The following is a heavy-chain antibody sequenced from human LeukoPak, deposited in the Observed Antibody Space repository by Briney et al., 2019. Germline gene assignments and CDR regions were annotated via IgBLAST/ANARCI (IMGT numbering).Heavy chain of an antibody. V-gene: IGHV3-23*01. CDR3: AKSVADRHYYHYYMDV. CDR2: ISGSGGST. J-gene: IGHJ6*03. Sequence: GGSLRLSCAASGFTFSSYGMSRVRQAPGKGLEWVSAISGSGGSTYYADSVKGRFTISRDNSKNTLYLQMNSLRAEDTAVYYCAKSVADRHYYHYYMDVWGKGTTVTISS. CDR1: GFTFSSYG.